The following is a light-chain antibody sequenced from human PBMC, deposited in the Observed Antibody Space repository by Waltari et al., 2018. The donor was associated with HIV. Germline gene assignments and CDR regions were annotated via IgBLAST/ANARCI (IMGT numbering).Light chain of an antibody. Sequence: QTVVTQEPSFSVSPGGTVTLTFGLSSGSVSTHYYPSWYQQTPGQAPRTLIYSTTPRSSGVPDRFSGSILGNKAALTITGAQADDESEYHCVLYMGSGIWVFGGGTKLTVL. V-gene: IGLV8-61*01. J-gene: IGLJ3*02. CDR2: STT. CDR1: SGSVSTHYY. CDR3: VLYMGSGIWV.